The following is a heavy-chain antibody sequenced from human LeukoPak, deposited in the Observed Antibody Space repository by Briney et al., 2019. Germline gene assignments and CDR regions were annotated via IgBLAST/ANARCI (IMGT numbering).Heavy chain of an antibody. CDR1: GGSISSYY. CDR3: ARRHHRQQLDYYGMDV. J-gene: IGHJ6*02. V-gene: IGHV4-59*08. CDR2: IYYSGST. D-gene: IGHD6-13*01. Sequence: PSETLSLTCTVSGGSISSYYWSWIRQPPGKGLEWIGYIYYSGSTNYNPSLKSRVTISVDTSKNQFSLKLSSVTAADTAVYYCARRHHRQQLDYYGMDVWGQGTTVTVSS.